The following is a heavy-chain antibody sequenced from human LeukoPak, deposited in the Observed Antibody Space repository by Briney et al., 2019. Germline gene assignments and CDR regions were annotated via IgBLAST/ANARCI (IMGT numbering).Heavy chain of an antibody. D-gene: IGHD3-3*01. CDR1: GFTFSSYS. J-gene: IGHJ4*02. Sequence: GGSLRLSCAASGFTFSSYSMNWVRQAPGKGLEWVSSISSSSSYIYYADSVKGRFTISRDNAKNSLYLQMNSLRAEDTAVYYCARVRDFWSGYYFDYWGQGTLVIVSS. CDR2: ISSSSSYI. CDR3: ARVRDFWSGYYFDY. V-gene: IGHV3-21*01.